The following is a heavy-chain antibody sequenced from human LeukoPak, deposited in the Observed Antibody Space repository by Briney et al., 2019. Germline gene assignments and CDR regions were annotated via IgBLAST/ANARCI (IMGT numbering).Heavy chain of an antibody. CDR2: ISSSSSYI. CDR1: GFTFSSYG. V-gene: IGHV3-21*01. CDR3: AGQWEPGVTDAFDI. Sequence: PGGSLRLSCAASGFTFSSYGMNWVRQAPGKGLEWVSSISSSSSYIYYADSVKGRFTISRDNAKNSLYLQMNSLRAEDTAVYYCAGQWEPGVTDAFDIWGQGTMVTVSS. J-gene: IGHJ3*02. D-gene: IGHD1-26*01.